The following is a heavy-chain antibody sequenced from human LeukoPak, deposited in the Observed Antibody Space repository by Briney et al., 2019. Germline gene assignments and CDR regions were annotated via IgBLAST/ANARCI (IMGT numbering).Heavy chain of an antibody. CDR2: ISGSGGST. Sequence: GGSLRLSCAASGFTFSNYAMSWARQAPGKGLEWVPAISGSGGSTYYADSVKGRFTISRDNSKNTLYLQMNSLRAEDTAVYYCTKGTIWLPFDYWGQGTLVTVSS. CDR1: GFTFSNYA. CDR3: TKGTIWLPFDY. D-gene: IGHD5-18*01. V-gene: IGHV3-23*01. J-gene: IGHJ4*02.